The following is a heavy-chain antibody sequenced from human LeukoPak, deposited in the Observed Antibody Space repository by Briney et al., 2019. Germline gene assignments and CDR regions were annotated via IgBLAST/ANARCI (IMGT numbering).Heavy chain of an antibody. CDR3: VRGSGWLPAY. D-gene: IGHD5-24*01. Sequence: GWSLRVSCAASGFTLSSHWMSWVRQAPGKGLEWVAIIKQDGSEIHYVDSVKGRFTISRDNAKNSLYLQMTSLTGDETTVYYCVRGSGWLPAYWGQGPRDTVSS. CDR1: GFTLSSHW. V-gene: IGHV3-7*01. CDR2: IKQDGSEI. J-gene: IGHJ1*01.